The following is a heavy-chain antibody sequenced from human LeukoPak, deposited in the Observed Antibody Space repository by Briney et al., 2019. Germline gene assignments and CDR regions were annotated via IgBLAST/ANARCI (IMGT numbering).Heavy chain of an antibody. Sequence: GGTLRLSCAASGFTFSSYGMSWVRQAPGKGLEWVSGISGSGGSTSYADSVKGRFTISRDNSKNTLYLQMNSLRAEDTAVYYCAKADKYDILTGYKTDYWGQGTLVTVSS. D-gene: IGHD3-9*01. V-gene: IGHV3-23*01. CDR2: ISGSGGST. J-gene: IGHJ4*02. CDR1: GFTFSSYG. CDR3: AKADKYDILTGYKTDY.